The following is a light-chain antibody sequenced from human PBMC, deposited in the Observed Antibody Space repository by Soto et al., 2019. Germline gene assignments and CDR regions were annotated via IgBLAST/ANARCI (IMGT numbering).Light chain of an antibody. Sequence: NFMLTQPHSVSESPGKTVTISCTRSSGSIASNYVQWFQQRPGSAPTTVIYEDNQRPSGVPDRFSGSIDSSSNSASLTISGLKTEDEADYYCQSYRSSTVVFGGGTQLTVL. J-gene: IGLJ2*01. CDR3: QSYRSSTVV. CDR1: SGSIASNY. CDR2: EDN. V-gene: IGLV6-57*03.